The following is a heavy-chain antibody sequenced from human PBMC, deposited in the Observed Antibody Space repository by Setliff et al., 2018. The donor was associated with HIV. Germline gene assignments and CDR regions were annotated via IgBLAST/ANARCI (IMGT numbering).Heavy chain of an antibody. V-gene: IGHV3-53*01. CDR1: GFSVSSNY. CDR2: LYTGGDS. Sequence: GESLTISCAASGFSVSSNYMTWVRQPPGKGLEWVSVLYTGGDSYYADSVKGRFTISRDNSKNTLYLQMNSLRVEDTAVYYCARDASPDLSAFDIWGRGTRVTVSS. J-gene: IGHJ3*02. CDR3: ARDASPDLSAFDI.